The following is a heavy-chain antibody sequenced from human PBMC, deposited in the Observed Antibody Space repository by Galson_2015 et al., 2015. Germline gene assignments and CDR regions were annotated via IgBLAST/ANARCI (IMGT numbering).Heavy chain of an antibody. J-gene: IGHJ4*02. CDR1: RFTLSSYA. CDR2: ISGCGGST. D-gene: IGHD1-26*01. V-gene: IGHV3-23*01. Sequence: SLRLAGPASRFTLSSYAMSWFRQAPGNRLEWGSAISGCGGSTFYAGYVKGRFTISRVNYKNTLYLQMNSLRAEDTAVYYCAKGLGWELPYYWGQGTLVTVSS. CDR3: AKGLGWELPYY.